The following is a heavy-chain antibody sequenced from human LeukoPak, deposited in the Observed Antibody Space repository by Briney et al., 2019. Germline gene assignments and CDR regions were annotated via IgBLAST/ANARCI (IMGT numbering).Heavy chain of an antibody. Sequence: SQTLSLTCTVSGASISNSDHYWGWIRQPPGKGLEWIGSMHYSGNTHYNPSLKSRVTISVDTSKNQFSLKLSSVTAADTAVYYCARQNYGRTYFYDTSGFPQGFGPWGQGTLVSVSS. D-gene: IGHD3-22*01. J-gene: IGHJ5*02. V-gene: IGHV4-39*01. CDR3: ARQNYGRTYFYDTSGFPQGFGP. CDR2: MHYSGNT. CDR1: GASISNSDHY.